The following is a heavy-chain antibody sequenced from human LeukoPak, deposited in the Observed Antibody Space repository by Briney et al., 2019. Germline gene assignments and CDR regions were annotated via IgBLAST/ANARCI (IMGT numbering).Heavy chain of an antibody. CDR2: ISGSGGST. CDR1: GFTFSSYA. D-gene: IGHD3-10*01. Sequence: GGSLRLSCAASGFTFSSYAMSWVRQAPGKGLEWVSAISGSGGSTYYADSVKGRFTISRDNSKNTLYLQMNSLRAEDTAVYYCAKGHYGSGSYSPRGGWFDPWGQGTLVTVSS. CDR3: AKGHYGSGSYSPRGGWFDP. J-gene: IGHJ5*02. V-gene: IGHV3-23*01.